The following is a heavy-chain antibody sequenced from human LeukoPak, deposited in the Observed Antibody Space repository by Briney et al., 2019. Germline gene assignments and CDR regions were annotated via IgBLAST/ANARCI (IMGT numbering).Heavy chain of an antibody. J-gene: IGHJ5*02. Sequence: SETLSLTCAVYGGSFSGYYWSWLRQPPGKGLEGIGEINHSGSANYNPSLKSRVTISVDTSKNQFSLKVSSVTAADTAVYYCVRPGSAWRRNWFVPWGEGTLVTVSS. CDR2: INHSGSA. CDR3: VRPGSAWRRNWFVP. V-gene: IGHV4-34*01. D-gene: IGHD1-1*01. CDR1: GGSFSGYY.